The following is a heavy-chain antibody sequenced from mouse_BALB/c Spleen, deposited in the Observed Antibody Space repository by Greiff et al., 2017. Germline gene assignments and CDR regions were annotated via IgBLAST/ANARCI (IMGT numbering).Heavy chain of an antibody. CDR2: LDPANGNT. V-gene: IGHV14-3*02. CDR1: GFNIKDTY. J-gene: IGHJ4*01. Sequence: EVQLQESGAELVKPGASVKLSCTASGFNIKDTYMHWVKQRPEQGLEWIGRLDPANGNTKYDPKFQGKATITADTSSNTAYLQLSSLTSEDTAVYYCARWGSLYAMDDWGQGTSVTVSS. CDR3: ARWGSLYAMDD.